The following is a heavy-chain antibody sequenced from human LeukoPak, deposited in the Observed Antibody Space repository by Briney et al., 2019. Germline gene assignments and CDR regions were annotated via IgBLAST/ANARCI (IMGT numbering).Heavy chain of an antibody. CDR3: ARLLWFGELLRYFDY. V-gene: IGHV4-39*01. CDR1: GGSISSSSYY. CDR2: IYYSGST. Sequence: SETLSLTCTVSGGSISSSSYYWGWIRQPPGKGLEWIGSIYYSGSTYYNPSLKSRVTVSVDTSKNQFSLKRSSVTAADTAVYYCARLLWFGELLRYFDYWGQGTLVTVSS. D-gene: IGHD3-10*01. J-gene: IGHJ4*02.